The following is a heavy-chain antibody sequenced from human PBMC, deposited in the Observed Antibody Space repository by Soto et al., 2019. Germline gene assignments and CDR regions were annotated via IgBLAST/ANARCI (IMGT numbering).Heavy chain of an antibody. CDR3: ARDYPAYCGGDCPRYAFDI. V-gene: IGHV3-74*01. CDR1: GFTFSPYW. CDR2: IRSEDST. J-gene: IGHJ3*02. Sequence: SGGSLRLSCAASGFTFSPYWMHWVRQAPGKGLVWVSLIRSEDSTDYADSVKGRFTISRDNAKNSLYLQMNSLRDEDTAVYYCARDYPAYCGGDCPRYAFDIWGQGTMVTVSS. D-gene: IGHD2-21*02.